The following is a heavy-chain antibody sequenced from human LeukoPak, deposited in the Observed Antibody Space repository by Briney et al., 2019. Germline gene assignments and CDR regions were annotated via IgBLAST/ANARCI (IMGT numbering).Heavy chain of an antibody. D-gene: IGHD3-22*01. CDR3: ARDPYDSSGYYSDY. CDR2: IIPIFGTA. Sequence: GASVKVSCKASGGTFSSYATSWVRQAPGQGLEWMGRIIPIFGTANYAQKFQGRVTITTDESTSTAYMELSSLRSEDTAVYYCARDPYDSSGYYSDYWGQGTLVTVSS. CDR1: GGTFSSYA. J-gene: IGHJ4*02. V-gene: IGHV1-69*05.